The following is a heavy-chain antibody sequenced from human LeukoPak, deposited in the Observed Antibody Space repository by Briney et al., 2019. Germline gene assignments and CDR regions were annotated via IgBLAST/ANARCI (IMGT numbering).Heavy chain of an antibody. D-gene: IGHD4-17*01. CDR1: GFTFSSCS. V-gene: IGHV3-21*01. Sequence: PGGSLRLSCAASGFTFSSCSMNWVRQAPGKGLEWVSSISSSSNYIYYADSVKGRFTISRDYARTSLYLQMNSLRAEDTAVYFCARARYGDYPYDYWGQGTLVTVSS. CDR2: ISSSSNYI. CDR3: ARARYGDYPYDY. J-gene: IGHJ4*02.